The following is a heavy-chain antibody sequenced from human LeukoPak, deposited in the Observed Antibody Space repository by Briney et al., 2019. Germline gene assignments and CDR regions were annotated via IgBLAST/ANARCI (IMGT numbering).Heavy chain of an antibody. Sequence: PGGSLRLSCAASGFTFSNAWMSWGRQAPGKGPEWVGRIKSKTDGGTTDYAAPVKGRFTISRDDSKTTLYLQMNSLTTEDTAVYYCTRGYWFDPWGQGTLVTVSS. CDR2: IKSKTDGGTT. D-gene: IGHD3-10*01. CDR1: GFTFSNAW. CDR3: TRGYWFDP. V-gene: IGHV3-15*01. J-gene: IGHJ5*02.